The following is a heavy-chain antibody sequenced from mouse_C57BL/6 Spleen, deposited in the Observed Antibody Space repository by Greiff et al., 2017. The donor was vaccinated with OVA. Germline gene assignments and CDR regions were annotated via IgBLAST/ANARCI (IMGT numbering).Heavy chain of an antibody. D-gene: IGHD1-2*01. J-gene: IGHJ3*01. CDR2: INTNSGST. V-gene: IGHV1-64*01. Sequence: VQLQQSGADLVKPGASLKLSCKASGYTFTSYWMHWVQQRPGQGLEWIGMINTNSGSTNYNEKFKSESTLTVDKSSSTAYMQLSSLTSEDSAVYYCARSGEDGGFAYWGQGTLVTVSA. CDR1: GYTFTSYW. CDR3: ARSGEDGGFAY.